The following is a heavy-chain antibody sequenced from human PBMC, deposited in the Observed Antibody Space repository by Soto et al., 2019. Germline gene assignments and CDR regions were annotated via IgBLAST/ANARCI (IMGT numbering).Heavy chain of an antibody. V-gene: IGHV4-39*01. CDR1: DDSINSDKYY. CDR3: ARLEGLATISYYFDF. D-gene: IGHD3-9*01. CDR2: IYYRGNA. Sequence: QLQLQESGPGLVKPSETLSLTCSVSDDSINSDKYYWGWIRQPPGKGLDWIGSIYYRGNAYYNPSLQTRVTISLDKSKSQFSLKLNSVHAADSSVYFCARLEGLATISYYFDFWGPGALVTVSS. J-gene: IGHJ4*02.